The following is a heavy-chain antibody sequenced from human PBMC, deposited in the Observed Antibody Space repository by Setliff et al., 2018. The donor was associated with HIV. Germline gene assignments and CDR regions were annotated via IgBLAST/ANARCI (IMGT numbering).Heavy chain of an antibody. J-gene: IGHJ4*02. CDR2: IYHSGRT. CDR3: ARDQPQDYDSLTGYYTGRYFDY. D-gene: IGHD3-9*01. CDR1: GGSIRSNSYY. V-gene: IGHV4-39*07. Sequence: LSLTCTVSGGSIRSNSYYWGWIRQPPGKGLEWIGSIYHSGRTHYDPSLKSRVTISVDTSKNQFSLKLTSVTAADTAVYYCARDQPQDYDSLTGYYTGRYFDYWGRGTLVTVSS.